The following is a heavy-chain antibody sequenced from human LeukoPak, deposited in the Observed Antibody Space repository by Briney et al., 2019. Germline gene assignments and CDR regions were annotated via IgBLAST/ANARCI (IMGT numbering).Heavy chain of an antibody. D-gene: IGHD1-26*01. V-gene: IGHV4-59*10. Sequence: PSETLSLTCAVYGGSFSGYYWSWIRQPAGKGLEGIGRIYTSGGTNYNTSLKSRVTISVDTSKNQSSLKLSSVTAADTAFYYCARYIVSYPHDAFDIWGQGTMVTVSS. J-gene: IGHJ3*02. CDR2: IYTSGGT. CDR1: GGSFSGYY. CDR3: ARYIVSYPHDAFDI.